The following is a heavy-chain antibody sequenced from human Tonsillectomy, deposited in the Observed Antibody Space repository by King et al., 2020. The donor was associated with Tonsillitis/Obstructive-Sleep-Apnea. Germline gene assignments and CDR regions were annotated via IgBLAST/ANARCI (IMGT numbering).Heavy chain of an antibody. CDR2: ISWNSGNI. CDR1: GFTFEDYA. V-gene: IGHV3-9*01. D-gene: IGHD1-26*01. J-gene: IGHJ3*02. Sequence: VQLVESGGGLIQPGRSLRLSCAASGFTFEDYAMHWVRQAPGKGLEWVSSISWNSGNIGYADSVKGRFTISRDNAKNSLYLQMNSLRAEDTALYYCAKDLVWEIQGGYDLDIGGQGKMVTVSS. CDR3: AKDLVWEIQGGYDLDI.